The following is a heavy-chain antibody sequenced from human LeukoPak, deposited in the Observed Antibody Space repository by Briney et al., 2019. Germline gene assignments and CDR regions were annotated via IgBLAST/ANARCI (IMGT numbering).Heavy chain of an antibody. J-gene: IGHJ1*01. Sequence: SVKVSCKASGGTFSSYAISWVRQAPGQGLEWMGRIIPIFGTANYAQKFQGRVTITTDESTSTAYMELSSLRSEDTAVYYCARAEGEWLVLGEYFQHWGQGTLVSVSS. D-gene: IGHD6-19*01. CDR2: IIPIFGTA. V-gene: IGHV1-69*05. CDR1: GGTFSSYA. CDR3: ARAEGEWLVLGEYFQH.